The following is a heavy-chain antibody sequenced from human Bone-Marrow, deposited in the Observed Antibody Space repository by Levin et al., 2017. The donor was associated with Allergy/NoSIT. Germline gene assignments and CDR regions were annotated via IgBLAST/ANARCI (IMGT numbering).Heavy chain of an antibody. CDR3: ARDVRVTDSGSGSPNAVYYFYNMDV. D-gene: IGHD3-10*01. V-gene: IGHV4-31*03. J-gene: IGHJ6*03. CDR2: IYSSGTT. Sequence: SQTLSLTCSVSGASITSGDYHWSWVRQLPGKGLEWIGYIYSSGTTYTIPSLQSRLTMSVDTSKNQFSLKLTSVTAADTAMYYCARDVRVTDSGSGSPNAVYYFYNMDVWGKGTPVTVSS. CDR1: GASITSGDYH.